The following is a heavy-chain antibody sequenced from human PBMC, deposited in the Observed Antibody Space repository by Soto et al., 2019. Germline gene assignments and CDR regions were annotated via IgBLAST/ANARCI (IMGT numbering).Heavy chain of an antibody. V-gene: IGHV1-18*01. D-gene: IGHD2-15*01. J-gene: IGHJ3*02. CDR1: GYTFTSYG. CDR2: ISAYNGNT. CDR3: ARRRARYCSGGSCYFDAFDI. Sequence: ASVKVSCKASGYTFTSYGISWVRQAPGQGLEWMGWISAYNGNTNYAQKLQGRVTMTTDTSTSTAYMELRSLRSDDTAVYYCARRRARYCSGGSCYFDAFDIWGQGTMVTVSS.